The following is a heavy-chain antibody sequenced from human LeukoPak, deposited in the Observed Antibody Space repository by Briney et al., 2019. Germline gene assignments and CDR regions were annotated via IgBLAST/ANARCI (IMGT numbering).Heavy chain of an antibody. CDR3: ARETSGGSYTKVDY. D-gene: IGHD1-26*01. V-gene: IGHV4-59*01. CDR1: GGSISTYY. Sequence: PSETLSLTCTVSGGSISTYYWSWIRQPPGKGLEWIGYISYSESTNYNPSLKSRVTISVDTSKNQFSLKLSSVTAADTAVYYCARETSGGSYTKVDYWGQGTLVTVSS. CDR2: ISYSEST. J-gene: IGHJ4*02.